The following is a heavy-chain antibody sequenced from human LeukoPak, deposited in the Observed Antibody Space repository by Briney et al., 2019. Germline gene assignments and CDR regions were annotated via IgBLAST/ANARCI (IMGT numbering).Heavy chain of an antibody. D-gene: IGHD5-24*01. Sequence: GGSLRLSCAASGFTFSSYGMHWVRQAPGKGLEWVAVIWYDGSNKYYADSVKGRFTISRDNSKNTLYLQMNSLRAEDTAAYYCARDYMAPYWYFDLWGRGTLVTVSS. CDR3: ARDYMAPYWYFDL. V-gene: IGHV3-33*01. CDR2: IWYDGSNK. J-gene: IGHJ2*01. CDR1: GFTFSSYG.